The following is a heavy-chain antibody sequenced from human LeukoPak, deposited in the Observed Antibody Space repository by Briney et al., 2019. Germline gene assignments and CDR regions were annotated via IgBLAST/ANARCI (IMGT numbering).Heavy chain of an antibody. V-gene: IGHV1-2*02. CDR2: INPNSGAA. J-gene: IGHJ4*02. D-gene: IGHD3-3*01. Sequence: ASVKVSCKASGYTFTAYYIHWLRQAPGQGLVCVGWINPNSGAATYAQKFRGRVTMTRDTSISTHYMELSRLRSDDTAVYYCAREGTIFGVAPFDYWGQGTLVTVSS. CDR3: AREGTIFGVAPFDY. CDR1: GYTFTAYY.